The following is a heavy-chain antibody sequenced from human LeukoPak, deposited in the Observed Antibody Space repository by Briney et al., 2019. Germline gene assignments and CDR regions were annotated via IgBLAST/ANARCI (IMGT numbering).Heavy chain of an antibody. J-gene: IGHJ4*02. CDR1: GGSISSTGYS. CDR2: IYHSGGT. D-gene: IGHD4-11*01. Sequence: KSSETLSLTCAVSGGSISSTGYSWSWIRQSPGKGLEWIGYIYHSGGTYYNPSLRSRVTISIDRSKNQFSLNLSSVTAADTAVYYCARTVTTTHFENWGQGILVTVSS. CDR3: ARTVTTTHFEN. V-gene: IGHV4-30-2*06.